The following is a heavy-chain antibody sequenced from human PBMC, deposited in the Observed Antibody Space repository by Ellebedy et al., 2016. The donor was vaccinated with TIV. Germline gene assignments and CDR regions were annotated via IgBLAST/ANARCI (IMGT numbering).Heavy chain of an antibody. CDR2: IYYSGNT. V-gene: IGHV4-39*01. D-gene: IGHD3-3*01. J-gene: IGHJ4*02. CDR1: GCSISSSSNY. Sequence: GSLRLSXTVSGCSISSSSNYWGWIRQPPGKGLEWIGSIYYSGNTYYNPSLKSRVTISIDTSKNQFSLRLSSVTAADTAIYRCARRKVTIPRADAYFDYWGQGILVTVSS. CDR3: ARRKVTIPRADAYFDY.